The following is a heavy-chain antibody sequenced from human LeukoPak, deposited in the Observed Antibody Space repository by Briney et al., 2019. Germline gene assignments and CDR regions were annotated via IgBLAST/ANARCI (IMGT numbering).Heavy chain of an antibody. Sequence: TGRSLRLSCVASGFTFRSDGMHWVRQAPGKGLEWVADMWSDGSVERYADSVRGRFTISRDNSKNTLYLQMNSLRADDTAVYYCARPKAPSDSGYYPNDAFDIWGQGTMVTVSS. J-gene: IGHJ3*02. D-gene: IGHD3-22*01. CDR3: ARPKAPSDSGYYPNDAFDI. CDR1: GFTFRSDG. CDR2: MWSDGSVE. V-gene: IGHV3-33*01.